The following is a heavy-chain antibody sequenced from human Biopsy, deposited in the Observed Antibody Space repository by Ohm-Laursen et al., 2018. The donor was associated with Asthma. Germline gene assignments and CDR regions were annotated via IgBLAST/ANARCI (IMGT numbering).Heavy chain of an antibody. Sequence: GSLRLSCTASGFGVSRDYMFWVRQAPGPGLEWVSGIYSGGKSHTTDSVRGRFTISRDYSKNTLYLQMHSLRAEDTAVYYCARGDSSNWSHYYFDYWGQGTLVTVSS. CDR2: IYSGGKS. CDR1: GFGVSRDY. V-gene: IGHV3-53*01. J-gene: IGHJ4*02. D-gene: IGHD3-22*01. CDR3: ARGDSSNWSHYYFDY.